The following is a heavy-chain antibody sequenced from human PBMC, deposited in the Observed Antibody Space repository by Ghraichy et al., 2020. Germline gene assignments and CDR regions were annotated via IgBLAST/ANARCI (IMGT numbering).Heavy chain of an antibody. D-gene: IGHD3-22*01. CDR1: GGTFSSYA. CDR2: IIPIFGTA. V-gene: IGHV1-69*13. Sequence: SVKVSCKASGGTFSSYAISWVRQAPGQGLEWMGGIIPIFGTANYAQKFQGRVTITADESTSTAYMELSSLRSEDTAVYYCVRGGYYYDSSGYYWGQGTLVTVSS. CDR3: VRGGYYYDSSGYY. J-gene: IGHJ4*02.